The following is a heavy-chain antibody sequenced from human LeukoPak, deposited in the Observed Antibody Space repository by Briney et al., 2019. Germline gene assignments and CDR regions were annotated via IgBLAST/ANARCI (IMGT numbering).Heavy chain of an antibody. CDR2: ISYDGSNK. Sequence: GGSLRLSCAASGFTFSSYAMHSVRQAPGKGLEWVAVISYDGSNKYYADSVKGRFTISRDNSKNTLYLQMNSLRAEATAVSYCARDSSGSGSYPTPDYWGQGTLVTVSS. V-gene: IGHV3-30-3*01. CDR3: ARDSSGSGSYPTPDY. D-gene: IGHD3-10*01. J-gene: IGHJ4*02. CDR1: GFTFSSYA.